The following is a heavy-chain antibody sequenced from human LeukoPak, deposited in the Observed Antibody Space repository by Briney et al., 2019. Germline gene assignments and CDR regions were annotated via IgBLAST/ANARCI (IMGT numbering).Heavy chain of an antibody. J-gene: IGHJ4*02. V-gene: IGHV3-21*01. CDR1: GFTFSTYS. CDR2: IGGTGTSI. CDR3: AREVAEGFDY. Sequence: GGSLRLSCAASGFTFSTYSMNWVRQAPGKGLEWVSSIGGTGTSIYYADSVKGRFTISRDNPKNSLYLQMNSLRAEDTAVYYCAREVAEGFDYWGQGTLVTVSS.